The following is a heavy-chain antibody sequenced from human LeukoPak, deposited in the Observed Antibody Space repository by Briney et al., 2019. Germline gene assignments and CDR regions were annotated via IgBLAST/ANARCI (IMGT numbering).Heavy chain of an antibody. CDR3: AREGYDI. D-gene: IGHD3-22*01. V-gene: IGHV3-7*01. Sequence: GGSLRLSCAASGFTFRNYWMSWVRQAPGKGLEWVANIKQDGSEKYYVDSVKGRFTISRDNAKNSLYLQLNSLRAEDTAVYYCAREGYDIWGQGTMVTVSS. CDR1: GFTFRNYW. CDR2: IKQDGSEK. J-gene: IGHJ3*02.